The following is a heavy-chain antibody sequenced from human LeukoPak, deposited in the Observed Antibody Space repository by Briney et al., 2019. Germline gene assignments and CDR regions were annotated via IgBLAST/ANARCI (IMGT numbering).Heavy chain of an antibody. D-gene: IGHD2-15*01. V-gene: IGHV3-23*01. CDR3: AKGVVVVAATLYFQH. CDR1: GFTFSSYD. Sequence: PGGSLRLSCAASGFTFSSYDMHWVRQAPGKGLEWVSAISGSGGSTYYADSVKGRFTISRDNSKNTLYLQMNSLRAEDTAVYYCAKGVVVVAATLYFQHWGQGTLVTVSS. J-gene: IGHJ1*01. CDR2: ISGSGGST.